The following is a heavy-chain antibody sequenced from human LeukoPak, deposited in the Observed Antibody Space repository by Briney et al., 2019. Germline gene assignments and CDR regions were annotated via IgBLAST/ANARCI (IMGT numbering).Heavy chain of an antibody. CDR3: ARWTKNYFDY. Sequence: SETLSLTCSVSGGSISSDSFYWGWIRQPPGKGLEWIGSMYYSGSTYYNPSLKSRVTISVDTSKNQFSLKLSSVTPADTAVYYCARWTKNYFDYWGQGTLVTVSS. CDR1: GGSISSDSFY. J-gene: IGHJ4*02. V-gene: IGHV4-39*01. CDR2: MYYSGST. D-gene: IGHD3/OR15-3a*01.